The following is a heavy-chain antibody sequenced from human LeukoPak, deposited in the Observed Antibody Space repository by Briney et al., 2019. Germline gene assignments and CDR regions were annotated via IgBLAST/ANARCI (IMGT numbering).Heavy chain of an antibody. CDR1: GGSISSYY. CDR3: ARQGGYSSSWPYYYYYYMDV. D-gene: IGHD6-13*01. V-gene: IGHV4-4*09. Sequence: SETLSLTCTVSGGSISSYYWSWIRKPPGKGLEWIGYIYTSGSTNYNPSLKSRVTISVDTSKNQFSLKLSSVTAADTAVYYCARQGGYSSSWPYYYYYYMDVWGKGTTVTVSS. CDR2: IYTSGST. J-gene: IGHJ6*03.